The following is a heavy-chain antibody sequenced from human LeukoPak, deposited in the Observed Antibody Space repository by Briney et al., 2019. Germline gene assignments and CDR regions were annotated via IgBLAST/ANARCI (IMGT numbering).Heavy chain of an antibody. CDR1: GGSISSYY. CDR2: IYYSGST. D-gene: IGHD3-3*01. V-gene: IGHV4-59*01. J-gene: IGHJ6*02. Sequence: SETLSLTCTVSGGSISSYYWSWIRQPPGQGLEWIGYIYYSGSTNYNPSLKSRVTISVDTSKNQFSLKLSSVTAADTAVYYCARVGYDFWSGYYYSGMDVWGQGTTVTVSS. CDR3: ARVGYDFWSGYYYSGMDV.